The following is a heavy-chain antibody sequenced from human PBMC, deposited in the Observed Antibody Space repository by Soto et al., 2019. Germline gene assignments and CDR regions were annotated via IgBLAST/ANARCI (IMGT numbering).Heavy chain of an antibody. V-gene: IGHV3-30*04. J-gene: IGHJ6*02. CDR3: ARSQYTAMVRGMDV. D-gene: IGHD5-18*01. CDR2: ISYDGSNK. Sequence: GGSLRLSCAASGFTFSSYAMHWVRQAPGKGLEWVAVISYDGSNKYYADSVKGQFTISRDNSKNTLYLQMNSLRAEDTAVYYCARSQYTAMVRGMDVWGQGTTVTVSS. CDR1: GFTFSSYA.